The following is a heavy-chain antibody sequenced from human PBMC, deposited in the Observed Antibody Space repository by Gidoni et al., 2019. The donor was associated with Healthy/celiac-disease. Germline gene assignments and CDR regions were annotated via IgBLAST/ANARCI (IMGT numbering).Heavy chain of an antibody. Sequence: EVQLVESGGSLVKPGGSLRLSCAASGFPFSPYSMNWVRQAPGKGLEWVSSISSSGSDKYYADSVKGRFTISRDNAKNSLYLQMNSLRAEDTAVYYCARSSIVARLEHAFDIWGQGTMVTVS. V-gene: IGHV3-21*01. CDR3: ARSSIVARLEHAFDI. D-gene: IGHD6-6*01. J-gene: IGHJ3*02. CDR2: ISSSGSDK. CDR1: GFPFSPYS.